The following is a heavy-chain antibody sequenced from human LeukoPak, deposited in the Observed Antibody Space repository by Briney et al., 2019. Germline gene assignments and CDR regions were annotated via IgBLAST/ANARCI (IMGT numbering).Heavy chain of an antibody. D-gene: IGHD3-3*02. CDR1: GFTFSSYA. CDR2: ISSSGGST. V-gene: IGHV3-23*01. CDR3: AKLGHFNWFDP. Sequence: GASLRLSCAASGFTFSSYAMSWVRQAPGKGLEWVSAISSSGGSTYYADSVKGRFTISRDNSKNTLYLQMNSLRAEDTAVYYCAKLGHFNWFDPWGQGTLVTVSS. J-gene: IGHJ5*02.